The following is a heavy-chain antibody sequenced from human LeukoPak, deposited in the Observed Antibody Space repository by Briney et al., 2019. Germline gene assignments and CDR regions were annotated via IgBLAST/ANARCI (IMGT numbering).Heavy chain of an antibody. V-gene: IGHV5-51*01. CDR2: IYPGDSDT. J-gene: IGHJ4*02. Sequence: GESLKISCKGSGYSCTSYWIGWVRQMPGKGLEWMGIIYPGDSDTRYSPSFQGQVTISADKSISTAYLQWSSLKASDTAMYYCARLNYYDSSGYPAPLFYWGQGSLVTVSS. CDR3: ARLNYYDSSGYPAPLFY. D-gene: IGHD3-22*01. CDR1: GYSCTSYW.